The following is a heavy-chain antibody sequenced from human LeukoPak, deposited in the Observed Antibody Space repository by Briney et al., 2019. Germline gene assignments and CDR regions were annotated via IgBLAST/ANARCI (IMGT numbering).Heavy chain of an antibody. CDR1: GGSFSGYY. V-gene: IGHV4-34*01. CDR3: ARGLIFRSSSGAHY. CDR2: INHSGST. Sequence: KPSETLSLTCAVYGGSFSGYYWSWIRQPPGKGLEWIGEINHSGSTNYNPSLKSRVTISVDTSKNQFSLKPSSVTAADTAVYYCARGLIFRSSSGAHYWGQGTLVTVSS. D-gene: IGHD6-6*01. J-gene: IGHJ4*02.